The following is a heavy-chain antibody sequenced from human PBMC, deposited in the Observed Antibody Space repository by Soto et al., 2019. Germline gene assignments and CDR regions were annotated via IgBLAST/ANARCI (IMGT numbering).Heavy chain of an antibody. CDR3: AREWGEVLPAAGGHYYYYMDV. D-gene: IGHD2-2*01. V-gene: IGHV1-69*08. CDR1: GGTFSSYT. CDR2: IIPILGLA. J-gene: IGHJ6*03. Sequence: QVPLVQSGAEVKKPRSSVQVSCKASGGTFSSYTISWVRQAPGRGREWMGRIIPILGLANYAQKFQGRVTITADKSTSTVHTELSSLRSEDAVVYSCAREWGEVLPAAGGHYYYYMDVWGKGTTVTVSS.